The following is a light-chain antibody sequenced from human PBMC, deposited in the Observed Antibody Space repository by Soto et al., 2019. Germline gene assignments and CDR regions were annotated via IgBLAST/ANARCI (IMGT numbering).Light chain of an antibody. V-gene: IGLV2-14*01. Sequence: QSALTQPASVSGSPGQSIAISCTGTSSDVGGYNSVSWYQQHPGKVPKLIIYEVTHRPSGVSNRFSGSKSGNTASLPISGLQADDEADYYCSSYAGRTTFEVFGGGTKLTVL. CDR1: SSDVGGYNS. CDR2: EVT. J-gene: IGLJ3*02. CDR3: SSYAGRTTFEV.